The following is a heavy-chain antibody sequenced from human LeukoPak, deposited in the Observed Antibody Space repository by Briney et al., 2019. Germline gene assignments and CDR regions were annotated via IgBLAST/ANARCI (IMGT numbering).Heavy chain of an antibody. Sequence: SETLSLTCAVYGGSFSGYYWSWIRQPPGKGLEWIGRIYTSGSTNYNPSLKSRVTISVDTSENQFSLKLSSVTAADTAVYYCARDGYSGSKTAFDIWGQGTMVTVSS. CDR2: IYTSGST. CDR3: ARDGYSGSKTAFDI. D-gene: IGHD1-26*01. J-gene: IGHJ3*02. V-gene: IGHV4-4*07. CDR1: GGSFSGYY.